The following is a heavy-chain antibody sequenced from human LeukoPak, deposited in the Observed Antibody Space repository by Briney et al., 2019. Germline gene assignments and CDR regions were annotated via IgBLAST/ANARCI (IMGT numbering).Heavy chain of an antibody. CDR2: ISAYTGNT. J-gene: IGHJ3*02. D-gene: IGHD2-21*02. CDR1: GYTFSTYG. CDR3: ARDCGNCGGDPDDTFDI. Sequence: ASVKVSCKASGYTFSTYGISWVRQAPGQGLEWMGWISAYTGNTNYAQNVQGRVTMTTDTSTSTAYLELRSLRSDDTAVYYCARDCGNCGGDPDDTFDIWGQGTMVTVSS. V-gene: IGHV1-18*01.